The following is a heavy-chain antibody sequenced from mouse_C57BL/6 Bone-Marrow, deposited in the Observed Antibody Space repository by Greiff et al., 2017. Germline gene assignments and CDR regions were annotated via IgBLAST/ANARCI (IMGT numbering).Heavy chain of an antibody. J-gene: IGHJ2*01. Sequence: QVQLQQPGAELVKPGASVKMSCKASGYTFTSYWITWVKQRPGQGLEWIGDIYPGSGSTNYNEKFKSQATLTVDTASSTAYMQLSSLTSEDSAVYYGANMVSAYYCDGWGQGTTLTVSS. D-gene: IGHD2-2*01. CDR3: ANMVSAYYCDG. CDR2: IYPGSGST. V-gene: IGHV1-55*01. CDR1: GYTFTSYW.